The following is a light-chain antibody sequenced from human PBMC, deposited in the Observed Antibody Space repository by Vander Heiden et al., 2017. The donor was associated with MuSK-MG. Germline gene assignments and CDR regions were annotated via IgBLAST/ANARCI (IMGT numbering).Light chain of an antibody. Sequence: EIALTQSPGILSLSPGERATLSCRVSQTISSSFVSWYQQTAGQAPMLLNDGASSRATGIPNMFSGSWAGTDFTITISSLEPEDVAVYYCQHYGTPRTFGHGTKVEIK. J-gene: IGKJ1*01. CDR1: QTISSSF. CDR2: GAS. CDR3: QHYGTPRT. V-gene: IGKV3-20*01.